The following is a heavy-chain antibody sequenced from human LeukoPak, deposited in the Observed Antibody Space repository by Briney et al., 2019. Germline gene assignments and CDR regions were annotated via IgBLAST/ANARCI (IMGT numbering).Heavy chain of an antibody. Sequence: ASVKVSCKASGYTFTSYGVTWVRQAPGQGLKWMGWISTHSGNTNYAQKVQGRVTMTTDTSTSTAYMELRSLRSDDTAVYYCARDSNNYDSSGHDYWGQGTLVTVSS. J-gene: IGHJ4*02. CDR2: ISTHSGNT. V-gene: IGHV1-18*01. CDR1: GYTFTSYG. CDR3: ARDSNNYDSSGHDY. D-gene: IGHD3-22*01.